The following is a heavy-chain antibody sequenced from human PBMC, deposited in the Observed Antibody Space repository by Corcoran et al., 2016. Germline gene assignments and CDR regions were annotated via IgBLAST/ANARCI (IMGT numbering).Heavy chain of an antibody. CDR1: GFTFSSYG. V-gene: IGHV3-30*18. CDR3: AKDSDYYGMDV. CDR2: ISYDGSNK. Sequence: QVQLVESGAVVVQPGRSLRLSCAASGFTFSSYGMHWVRQAPGKGLEWVAVISYDGSNKYYADSVKGRFTISRDNSKNTLYLQMNSLRAEDTAVYYCAKDSDYYGMDVWGQGSTVTVS. J-gene: IGHJ6*02. D-gene: IGHD3-10*01.